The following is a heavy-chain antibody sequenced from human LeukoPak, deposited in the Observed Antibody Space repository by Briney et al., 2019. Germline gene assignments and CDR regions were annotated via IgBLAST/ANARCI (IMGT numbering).Heavy chain of an antibody. J-gene: IGHJ4*02. CDR3: ARKRTTVTPFDY. CDR2: INWNGGST. Sequence: GRSLRLSCAASGCTFDDYGMSWVRQAPGKGLEWVSGINWNGGSTGYADSVKGRFTISRDNAKNSLYLQMNSLRAEDTALYYCARKRTTVTPFDYWGQGTLVTVSS. V-gene: IGHV3-20*04. D-gene: IGHD4-17*01. CDR1: GCTFDDYG.